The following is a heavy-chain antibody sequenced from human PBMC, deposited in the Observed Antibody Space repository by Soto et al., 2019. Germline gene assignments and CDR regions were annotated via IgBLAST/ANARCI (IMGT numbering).Heavy chain of an antibody. CDR2: IIPIFGTA. Sequence: VQSGAEVKKPGSSVKVSXXXXXGTFSSYAIXXXXXXXXXXLEWMGGIIPIFGTANYAQKFQGRVTITADESTSTAYMELSSLRSEDTAVYYCARVGYGDRLPQYWGQGTLVTVSS. J-gene: IGHJ4*02. D-gene: IGHD4-17*01. V-gene: IGHV1-69*01. CDR3: ARVGYGDRLPQY. CDR1: XGTFSSYA.